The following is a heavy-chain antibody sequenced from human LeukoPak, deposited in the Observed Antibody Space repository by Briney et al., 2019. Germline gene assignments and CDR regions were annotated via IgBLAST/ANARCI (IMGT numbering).Heavy chain of an antibody. CDR2: INTNTGSP. CDR3: ARVGSSGWYPLYYYYYGMDV. Sequence: ASVKVSCKASGYTFTSYAMNWVRQAPGQGLEWMGWINTNTGSPTYAQGFTGRFVFSLDTSVSTAYLQISSLKAEDTAVYYCARVGSSGWYPLYYYYYGMDVWGQGTTVTVSS. D-gene: IGHD6-19*01. V-gene: IGHV7-4-1*02. CDR1: GYTFTSYA. J-gene: IGHJ6*02.